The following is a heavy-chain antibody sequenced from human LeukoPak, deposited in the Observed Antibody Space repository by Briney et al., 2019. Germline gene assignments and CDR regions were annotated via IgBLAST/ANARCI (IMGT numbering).Heavy chain of an antibody. Sequence: PGRSLRLSCAASGFTFYDYAMHWVRQAPGKGLEWVSGISWNIGRIGYAHTVKGRFTISRDNAKNSVYLQMNSLRAEDTALYFCAKDIGSGSYYIGGFAYWGQGTLVSVSS. J-gene: IGHJ4*02. CDR2: ISWNIGRI. CDR3: AKDIGSGSYYIGGFAY. D-gene: IGHD3-10*01. CDR1: GFTFYDYA. V-gene: IGHV3-9*01.